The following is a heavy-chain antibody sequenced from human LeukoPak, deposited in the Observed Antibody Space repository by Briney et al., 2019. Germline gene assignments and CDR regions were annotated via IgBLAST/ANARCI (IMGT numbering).Heavy chain of an antibody. CDR1: GFTFSSYS. D-gene: IGHD1-26*01. V-gene: IGHV3-48*01. CDR3: ARAGGSWAYWYFDL. CDR2: ISSSSSTI. Sequence: PGGSLRLSCAASGFTFSSYSMNWVRQAPGKGLEWVSHISSSSSTIYYADSVKGRFTISRDNAKNSLYLQMNSLRAEDTAVYYCARAGGSWAYWYFDLWGRGALVTVSS. J-gene: IGHJ2*01.